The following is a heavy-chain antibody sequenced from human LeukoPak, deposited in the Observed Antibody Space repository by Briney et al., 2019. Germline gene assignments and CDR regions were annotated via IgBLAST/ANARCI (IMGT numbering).Heavy chain of an antibody. J-gene: IGHJ4*02. CDR2: IYITGST. CDR3: ARGRGYYQDY. Sequence: SETLSLTCTASSGSFSSYYWNWIRQPAGKGLEWIGRIYITGSTNYNPSLKSRVTMSVDTSKNQFSLKLSSMTAADTAVYYCARGRGYYQDYWGQGTLVTVSS. D-gene: IGHD3-22*01. CDR1: SGSFSSYY. V-gene: IGHV4-4*07.